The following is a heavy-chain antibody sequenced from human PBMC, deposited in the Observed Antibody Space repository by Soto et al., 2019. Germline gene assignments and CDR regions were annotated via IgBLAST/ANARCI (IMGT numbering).Heavy chain of an antibody. CDR3: ASDSSGYYYESYFDY. Sequence: GGSLRLSCAASGFTFSSYWMSWVRQAPGKGLEWVANIKQDGSEKYYVDSVKGRFTISRDNAKSSLYLQMNSLRAEDTAVYYCASDSSGYYYESYFDYWGQGTLVTVSS. D-gene: IGHD3-22*01. CDR1: GFTFSSYW. J-gene: IGHJ4*02. V-gene: IGHV3-7*01. CDR2: IKQDGSEK.